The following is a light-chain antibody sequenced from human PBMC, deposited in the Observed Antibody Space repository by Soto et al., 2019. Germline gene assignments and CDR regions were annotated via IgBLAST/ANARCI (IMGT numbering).Light chain of an antibody. CDR3: QQSYNFPRT. J-gene: IGKJ1*01. V-gene: IGKV1-39*01. CDR2: STS. Sequence: DIQMTQSPSSLSASVGDRVTITCRASQNIANYLYWYHQQPGKAPKLLIYSTSTLQTEVPSRFSGSGSGTDFTLTIISLQPEDFGTYYCQQSYNFPRTFGQGTK. CDR1: QNIANY.